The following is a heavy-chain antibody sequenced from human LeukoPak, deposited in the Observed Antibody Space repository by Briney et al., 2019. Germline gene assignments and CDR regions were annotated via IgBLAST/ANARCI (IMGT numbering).Heavy chain of an antibody. CDR1: GFTFSSYE. Sequence: RSGGSLRLSCAASGFTFSSYEMNWVRQAPGKGLEWVSYISSSGSTIYYADSVKGRFTISRDNAKNSLYLQMNSLRAEDTAVYYCASDWGLSSGWQYYFDYWGQGTLVTVSS. V-gene: IGHV3-48*03. J-gene: IGHJ4*02. D-gene: IGHD6-19*01. CDR3: ASDWGLSSGWQYYFDY. CDR2: ISSSGSTI.